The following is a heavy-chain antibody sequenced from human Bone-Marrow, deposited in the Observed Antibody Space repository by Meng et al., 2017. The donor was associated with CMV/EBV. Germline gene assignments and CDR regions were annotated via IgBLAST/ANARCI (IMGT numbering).Heavy chain of an antibody. CDR2: ISRSARTI. Sequence: GGSLRLSCAASGFTFSSYWMSWVRQAPGKGLEWLSYISRSARTIHHAESLGGRFTMSRDNGNNSLYLEMTSLRVEDTAVYYCAGGFERDYYYYVVDVWGQGTTVTVSS. CDR1: GFTFSSYW. V-gene: IGHV3-48*04. J-gene: IGHJ6*02. D-gene: IGHD3-3*01. CDR3: AGGFERDYYYYVVDV.